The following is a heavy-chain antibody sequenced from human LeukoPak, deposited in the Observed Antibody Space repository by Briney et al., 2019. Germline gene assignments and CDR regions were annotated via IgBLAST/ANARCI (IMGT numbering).Heavy chain of an antibody. CDR2: IIPIFGTA. J-gene: IGHJ4*02. Sequence: SVNVSCKASGGTFSSYAISWVRQAPGQGLEWMGGIIPIFGTANYAQKFQGRVTITADESTSTAYMELSSLRSEDTAVYYCARDPRNIVATGYYFDYWGQGTLVTVSS. V-gene: IGHV1-69*13. CDR3: ARDPRNIVATGYYFDY. CDR1: GGTFSSYA. D-gene: IGHD5-12*01.